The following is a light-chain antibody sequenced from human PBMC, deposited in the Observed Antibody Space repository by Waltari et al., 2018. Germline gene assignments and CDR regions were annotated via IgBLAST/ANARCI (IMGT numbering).Light chain of an antibody. V-gene: IGKV3-11*01. CDR3: QQRSKSFT. CDR2: DAS. Sequence: EIVLKQSPATPSLSPGDRATLSCRASQSISSYLAWYRQKPGQAPRLLIYDASTRATGIPARFSGSGSVTDFTLTISSLEPEDFAIYYCQQRSKSFTFGPGTKVDMK. CDR1: QSISSY. J-gene: IGKJ3*01.